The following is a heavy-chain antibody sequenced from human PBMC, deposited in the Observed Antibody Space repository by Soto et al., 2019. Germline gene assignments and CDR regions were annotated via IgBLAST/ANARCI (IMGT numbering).Heavy chain of an antibody. CDR3: ARGVVDGYNEPHFGFPPTDAFDF. J-gene: IGHJ3*01. CDR1: GHSVPSNSAA. CDR2: TYYRSKGYN. D-gene: IGHD5-12*01. Sequence: PSQTPSLTCAISGHSVPSNSAAWNWIRQTTSRCLDRLRMTYYRSKGYNDYAVSVKSRININADTSKNQLSLQMKSVSPEETAVYYCARGVVDGYNEPHFGFPPTDAFDFWGQGKMVTVSS. V-gene: IGHV6-1*01.